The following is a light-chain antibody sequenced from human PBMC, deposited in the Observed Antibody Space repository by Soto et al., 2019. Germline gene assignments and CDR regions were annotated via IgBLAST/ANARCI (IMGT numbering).Light chain of an antibody. V-gene: IGKV3-20*01. Sequence: EIVLTQSPGTLSLSPGERANLSCRDSQSVSRSFLAWYQQKPGQAPRLLIYGASSRATGIPDRFSGSGSGTDFTLTISRLEPEDFAVYYCQQYDSSPWTFGQGTKVEIK. CDR2: GAS. J-gene: IGKJ1*01. CDR1: QSVSRSF. CDR3: QQYDSSPWT.